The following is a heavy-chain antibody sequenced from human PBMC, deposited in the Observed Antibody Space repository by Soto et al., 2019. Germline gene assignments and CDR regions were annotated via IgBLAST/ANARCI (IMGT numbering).Heavy chain of an antibody. Sequence: VGSMRLSCVDTEYRDRPSLMSSVRKAQGKGLEWVANIKEDGSAARYVDSARDRFLISRDNTKNSLYLQMTNLRAEDTAIYYCVSDGDVCSGSDCFRHFKHCGRGTRVTVSS. CDR2: IKEDGSAA. CDR3: VSDGDVCSGSDCFRHFKH. J-gene: IGHJ1*01. D-gene: IGHD5-12*01. V-gene: IGHV3-7*03. CDR1: EYRDRPSL.